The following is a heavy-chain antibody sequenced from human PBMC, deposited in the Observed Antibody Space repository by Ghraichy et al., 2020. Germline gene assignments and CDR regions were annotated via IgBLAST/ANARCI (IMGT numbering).Heavy chain of an antibody. J-gene: IGHJ5*02. CDR3: AKGKSSYGSRSCDP. CDR1: GFTFSSYA. Sequence: GGSLRLSCAASGFTFSSYAMSWVRQAPGKGLEWVSAISGSGGSTYYADSVKGRFTISRDNSKNMLYLQMNSLRAEDTAVYYCAKGKSSYGSRSCDPWGQGTLVTVSS. V-gene: IGHV3-23*01. D-gene: IGHD5-18*01. CDR2: ISGSGGST.